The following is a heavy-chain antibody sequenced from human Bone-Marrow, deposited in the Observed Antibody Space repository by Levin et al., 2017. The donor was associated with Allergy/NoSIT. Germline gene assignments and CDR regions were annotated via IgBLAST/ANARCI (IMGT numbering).Heavy chain of an antibody. V-gene: IGHV3-15*07. Sequence: GESLKISCAVSGFTLNNAWVNWVRQAPGKGLEWVGRFKGKTDGGTTDYAAPVKGRFTISRDDSKNMLYLQMNSLKTEDTAVYYCSTVRYCTSGVCYARYYYYYGMDVWGQGTTVTVSS. J-gene: IGHJ6*02. D-gene: IGHD2-8*01. CDR2: FKGKTDGGTT. CDR3: STVRYCTSGVCYARYYYYYGMDV. CDR1: GFTLNNAW.